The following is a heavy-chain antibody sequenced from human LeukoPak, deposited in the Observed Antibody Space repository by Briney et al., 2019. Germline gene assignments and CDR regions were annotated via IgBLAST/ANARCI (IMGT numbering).Heavy chain of an antibody. J-gene: IGHJ4*02. CDR3: ARDHRANGNFVSATTFDF. Sequence: GASVRVSCKASGYSFTSYAMHWGRQALGQRPEWMGWINVDSGNTKYSEKFQDRVTITRDTSAGTAYVELSRLSSEDTAIYYCARDHRANGNFVSATTFDFWGQGTLVTVSS. CDR2: INVDSGNT. V-gene: IGHV1-3*01. CDR1: GYSFTSYA. D-gene: IGHD2/OR15-2a*01.